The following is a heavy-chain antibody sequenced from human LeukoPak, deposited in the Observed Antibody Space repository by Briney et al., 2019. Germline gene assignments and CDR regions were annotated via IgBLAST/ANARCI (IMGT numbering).Heavy chain of an antibody. D-gene: IGHD3-22*01. CDR1: GGSISSGSYY. Sequence: SQTLSLTCTVSGGSISSGSYYWSWIRQPAGKGLEWIGRIYTSGSTNYNPSLKSRVTISVDTSKNQFSLKLSSVTAADTAVYYCARDRRRYYYDSSGSLDAFDIWGQGTMVTVSS. J-gene: IGHJ3*02. CDR2: IYTSGST. CDR3: ARDRRRYYYDSSGSLDAFDI. V-gene: IGHV4-61*02.